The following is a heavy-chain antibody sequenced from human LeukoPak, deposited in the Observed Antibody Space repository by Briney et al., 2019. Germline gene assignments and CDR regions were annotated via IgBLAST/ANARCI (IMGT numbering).Heavy chain of an antibody. D-gene: IGHD2/OR15-2a*01. CDR2: IKSKADGETT. CDR1: GFTFTNAW. Sequence: GGSLRLSCAASGFTFTNAWMSWVRRAPGKRLEWVGRIKSKADGETTDYGAPVNGRFSISRDGSTNMLFLQMSSLKTEDTAVYYCTTDSTSYLFADWGQGTLVTVSS. V-gene: IGHV3-15*01. CDR3: TTDSTSYLFAD. J-gene: IGHJ4*02.